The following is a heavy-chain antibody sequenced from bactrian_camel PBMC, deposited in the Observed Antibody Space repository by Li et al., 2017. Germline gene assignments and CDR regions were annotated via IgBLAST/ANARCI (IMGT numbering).Heavy chain of an antibody. Sequence: HVQLVESGGGSVQPGGSLTLTCAASGDSTSSNCMAWFRQAPGKEREGVASISTSGGSPYYADAVKGRFTISRDNAKGTVSLQMNSLKPEDTAIYYCAADNSRDSHLDSNSYPYWGQGTQVTVSS. CDR3: AADNSRDSHLDSNSYPY. D-gene: IGHD2*01. CDR1: GDSTSSNC. CDR2: ISTSGGSP. V-gene: IGHV3S53*01. J-gene: IGHJ4*01.